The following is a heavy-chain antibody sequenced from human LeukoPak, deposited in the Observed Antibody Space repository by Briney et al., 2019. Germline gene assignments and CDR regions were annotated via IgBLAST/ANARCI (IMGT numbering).Heavy chain of an antibody. V-gene: IGHV4-4*07. CDR3: ARGSRRDGYNYHYYYYMDV. Sequence: PSETLSLTCTVSGGSISSYYWSWIRQPAGKGLEWIGRIYTSGSTNYNPSLKSRVTMSVDTSKNQFSLKLSSVTAADTAVYYCARGSRRDGYNYHYYYYMDVWGKGTTVTISS. D-gene: IGHD5-24*01. CDR2: IYTSGST. CDR1: GGSISSYY. J-gene: IGHJ6*03.